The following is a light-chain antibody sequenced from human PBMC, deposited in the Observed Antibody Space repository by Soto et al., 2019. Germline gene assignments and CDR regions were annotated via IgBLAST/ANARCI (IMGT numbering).Light chain of an antibody. CDR2: GAS. Sequence: EIVMTQSPATLSVSPAERATLSCRASQSVSSNLAWYQQKPGQAPRLLIYGASTRATGIPARFSGSGSGTEFTLTISSLQSEDFAVYYCQQYNNWPLTFGQGTKVDIK. J-gene: IGKJ1*01. CDR1: QSVSSN. V-gene: IGKV3-15*01. CDR3: QQYNNWPLT.